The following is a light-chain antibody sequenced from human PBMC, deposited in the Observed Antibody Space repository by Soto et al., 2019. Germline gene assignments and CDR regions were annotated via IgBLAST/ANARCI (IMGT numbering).Light chain of an antibody. J-gene: IGKJ4*01. V-gene: IGKV1-6*01. Sequence: AMQGTQSPSSLSSSGGDRVTITCLSSQGIRNDLGWYQQKPGKAPKLLIYAASSLQSGVPSRFSGSGSGTDFTLTISSLQPEDFATYYCLQDYNYPLTFGGGTKVDIK. CDR3: LQDYNYPLT. CDR1: QGIRND. CDR2: AAS.